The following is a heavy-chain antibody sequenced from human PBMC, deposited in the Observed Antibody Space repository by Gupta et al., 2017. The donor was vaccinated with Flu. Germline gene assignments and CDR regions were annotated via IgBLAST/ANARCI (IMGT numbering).Heavy chain of an antibody. CDR1: GFTFSSYW. J-gene: IGHJ4*02. D-gene: IGHD4-4*01. CDR3: ARESSPRDFYSNYFDY. CDR2: IKQDGSEK. Sequence: GSLRLSCAASGFTFSSYWMSWVRQAPGKGLEWVANIKQDGSEKYYVDSVKGRFTISRDNAKNSLYLQMNSLRAEDTAVYYCARESSPRDFYSNYFDYWGQGTLVTVSS. V-gene: IGHV3-7*01.